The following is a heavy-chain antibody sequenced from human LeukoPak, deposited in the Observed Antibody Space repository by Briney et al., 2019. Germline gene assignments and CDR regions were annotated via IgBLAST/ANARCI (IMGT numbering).Heavy chain of an antibody. V-gene: IGHV4-4*07. CDR3: ARGHRSTMVRGVKVFDP. D-gene: IGHD3-10*01. CDR2: MHTKGNT. Sequence: SETLSLTCTVSGGSISSYYWSWIRQPAGKGLEWIGRMHTKGNTNYNPSLESRVTISVDTSKNQFSLKLSSVTAADTAVYYCARGHRSTMVRGVKVFDPWGQGTLVTVSS. J-gene: IGHJ5*02. CDR1: GGSISSYY.